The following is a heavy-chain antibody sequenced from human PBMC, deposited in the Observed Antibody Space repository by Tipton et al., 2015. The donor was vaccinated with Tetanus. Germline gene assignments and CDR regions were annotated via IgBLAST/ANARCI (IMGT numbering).Heavy chain of an antibody. CDR3: TTGYDSSGYYPYDY. J-gene: IGHJ4*02. Sequence: SLRLSCAASGFTFSSFAMSWVRQAPGKGLEWVSSISDSGGTTYYAGSVKGRFTLSRDNSKNTLYLQMNSLRAEDTAVYYCTTGYDSSGYYPYDYWGQGTLVTVSS. D-gene: IGHD3-22*01. CDR1: GFTFSSFA. V-gene: IGHV3-23*01. CDR2: ISDSGGTT.